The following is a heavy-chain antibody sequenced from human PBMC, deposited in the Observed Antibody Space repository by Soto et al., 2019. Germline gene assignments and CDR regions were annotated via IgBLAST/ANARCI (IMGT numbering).Heavy chain of an antibody. Sequence: QITLKESGPTLVKPTQTLTLTCTFSGFSLSTSGVGVGWIRQPPGKALEWLALIYWDDDKRYSPSLKSRLTITKATAKNQVVLTMTNMDPVDTATYYCAHRQKDYASSGYQTHDAFDIWGQGTMVTVSS. J-gene: IGHJ3*02. CDR2: IYWDDDK. V-gene: IGHV2-5*02. CDR3: AHRQKDYASSGYQTHDAFDI. D-gene: IGHD3-22*01. CDR1: GFSLSTSGVG.